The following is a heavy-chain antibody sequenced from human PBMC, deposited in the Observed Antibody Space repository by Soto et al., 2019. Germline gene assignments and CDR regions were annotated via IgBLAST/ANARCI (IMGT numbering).Heavy chain of an antibody. CDR3: ASGHVLLDAFDI. J-gene: IGHJ3*02. CDR1: GFTFSSYE. V-gene: IGHV3-48*03. CDR2: ISSSGSTI. D-gene: IGHD3-10*01. Sequence: EVQLVESGGGLVQPGGSLRLSCAASGFTFSSYEMNWDRQAPGKGLEWVSYISSSGSTIYYADSVKGRFTISRDNAKNSLYLQMNSLRAEDTAVYYCASGHVLLDAFDIWGKGTMVTVSS.